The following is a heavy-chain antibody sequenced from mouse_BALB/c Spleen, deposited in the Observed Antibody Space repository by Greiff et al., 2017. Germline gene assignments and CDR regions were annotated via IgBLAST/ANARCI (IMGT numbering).Heavy chain of an antibody. V-gene: IGHV1-87*01. CDR3: AGLDYYAMDY. CDR2: IYPGDGDT. J-gene: IGHJ4*01. CDR1: GYTFTSYW. Sequence: ESGAELARPGASVKLSCKASGYTFTSYWMQWVKQRPGQGLEWIGAIYPGDGDTRYTQKFKGKATLTADKSSSTAYMQLSSLASEDSAVYYCAGLDYYAMDYWGQGTSVTVSS.